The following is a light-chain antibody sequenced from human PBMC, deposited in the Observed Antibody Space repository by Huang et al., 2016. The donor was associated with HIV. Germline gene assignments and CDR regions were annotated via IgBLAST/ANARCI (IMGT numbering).Light chain of an antibody. J-gene: IGKJ1*01. CDR3: QQRSNWPPWT. Sequence: EIVLTQSPATLSLSPGERATLSCRASQSVSSYLAWYQQKPGQAPRLLIYDASSRATGSPAMFSGGGSGTDFTVTISSLEPEEFAVYYCQQRSNWPPWTFGQGTKVEIK. CDR1: QSVSSY. CDR2: DAS. V-gene: IGKV3-11*01.